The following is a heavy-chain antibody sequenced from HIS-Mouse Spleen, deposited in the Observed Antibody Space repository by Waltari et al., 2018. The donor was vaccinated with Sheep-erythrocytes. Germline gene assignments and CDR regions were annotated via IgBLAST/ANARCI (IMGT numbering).Heavy chain of an antibody. CDR2: IYYSGGT. CDR3: ARLYYYDSSGYYFDY. D-gene: IGHD3-22*01. J-gene: IGHJ4*02. Sequence: QLQLQESGPGLVKPSETLSLTCTVSGGSISSSSYYWGWIRQPPGKGLEWIGSIYYSGGTYYNPSLRSRVTISVDTSKNQFSLKLSSVTAADTAVYYCARLYYYDSSGYYFDYWGQGTLVTVSS. CDR1: GGSISSSSYY. V-gene: IGHV4-39*01.